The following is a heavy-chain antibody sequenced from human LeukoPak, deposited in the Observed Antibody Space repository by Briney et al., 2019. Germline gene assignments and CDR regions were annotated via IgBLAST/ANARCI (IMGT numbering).Heavy chain of an antibody. Sequence: ASVKVSCKASVYTFTGYYMHWVRQAPGQGLEWMGWINPNSGGTNYARKFQGRVTMTRDTSISTAYMELSRLRSDDTAVYYCARGDVDTADFDYWGQGTLVTVSS. CDR3: ARGDVDTADFDY. CDR2: INPNSGGT. J-gene: IGHJ4*02. D-gene: IGHD5-18*01. V-gene: IGHV1-2*02. CDR1: VYTFTGYY.